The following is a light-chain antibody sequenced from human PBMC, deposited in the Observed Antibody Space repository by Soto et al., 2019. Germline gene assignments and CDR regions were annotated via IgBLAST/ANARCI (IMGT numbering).Light chain of an antibody. CDR3: QQYGSSVT. V-gene: IGKV3-20*01. J-gene: IGKJ4*01. Sequence: EIVLTQSPGTLSLSPGERATLSCRASQSVSSSYLAWYQQKPGQAPRLLIYGASSRATGIPDRFSGSWSGTDFTLTISRLEPEDFAVYYCQQYGSSVTFGGGTKVDIK. CDR1: QSVSSSY. CDR2: GAS.